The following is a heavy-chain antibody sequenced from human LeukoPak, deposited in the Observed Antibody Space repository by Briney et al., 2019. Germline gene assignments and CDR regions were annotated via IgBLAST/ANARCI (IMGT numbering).Heavy chain of an antibody. CDR2: IYPGDSDT. V-gene: IGHV5-51*01. D-gene: IGHD6-19*01. CDR3: ARGIDTVAGTGATYFDY. Sequence: ESLKISCKGSGYSFSSYWIGWVRQMPGKGLEWMGIIYPGDSDTKYSPPFQGQVTISADKSISTAYLQWSSLKASDTAMYYCARGIDTVAGTGATYFDYWGQGTLVTVSS. J-gene: IGHJ4*02. CDR1: GYSFSSYW.